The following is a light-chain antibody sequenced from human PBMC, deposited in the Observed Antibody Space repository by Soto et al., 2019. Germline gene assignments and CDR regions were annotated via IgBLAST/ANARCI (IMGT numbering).Light chain of an antibody. CDR2: DAS. J-gene: IGKJ4*01. CDR1: QSVSSY. Sequence: EIVLTQSPATLSFSPGERATLSCRASQSVSSYLAWYQQKPVQAPRLLIYDASNRATGIPAGFSGSGSGTDFALTISSLEPEDFAVYYCQQHSNWLTFGGGTKVEIK. CDR3: QQHSNWLT. V-gene: IGKV3-11*01.